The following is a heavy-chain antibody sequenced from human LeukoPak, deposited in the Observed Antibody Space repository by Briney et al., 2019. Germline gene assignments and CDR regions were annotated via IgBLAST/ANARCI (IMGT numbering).Heavy chain of an antibody. CDR2: IYNSGST. Sequence: PSETLSLTCTDSGGSISSYYWSWIRQPPGKGLEWIGYIYNSGSTNYNPSLKSRVTISVDTSKNQFSLKLSSVTAADTAVYYCARRPTVTTFFDYWGQGTLVTVSS. D-gene: IGHD4-17*01. V-gene: IGHV4-59*01. CDR1: GGSISSYY. CDR3: ARRPTVTTFFDY. J-gene: IGHJ4*02.